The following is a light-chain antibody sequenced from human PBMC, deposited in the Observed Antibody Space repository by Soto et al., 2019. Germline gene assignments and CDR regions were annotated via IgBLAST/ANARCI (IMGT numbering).Light chain of an antibody. J-gene: IGKJ4*01. V-gene: IGKV1-8*01. Sequence: AIRMTQSPSSLSASTGDRVTITCRASQGISSYLAWYQQKPWKAPKLLIYAASTLQSGVPSRFSGSGSGRDFPLTLSYLQSEDFATYYGQQYYSYPLTFGGGTKVEIK. CDR1: QGISSY. CDR3: QQYYSYPLT. CDR2: AAS.